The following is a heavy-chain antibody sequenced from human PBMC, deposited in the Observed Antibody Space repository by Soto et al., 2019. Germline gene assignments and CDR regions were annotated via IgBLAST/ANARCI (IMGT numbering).Heavy chain of an antibody. J-gene: IGHJ3*02. CDR1: GYTFTSYG. CDR3: ARYRGRQLWFRPDAFDI. V-gene: IGHV1-18*01. D-gene: IGHD5-18*01. Sequence: QVQLVQSGAEVKKPGASVKVSCKASGYTFTSYGISWVRQAPGQGLERMGWISAYNSNTNYAQKHHGRVTMTTDTSTSTAYMELRCLRSDGTAVYYCARYRGRQLWFRPDAFDIWGQGTMVTVSS. CDR2: ISAYNSNT.